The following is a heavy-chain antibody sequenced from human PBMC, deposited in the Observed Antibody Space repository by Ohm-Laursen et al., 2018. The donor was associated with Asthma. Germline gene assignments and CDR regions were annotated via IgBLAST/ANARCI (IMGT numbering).Heavy chain of an antibody. CDR3: ARDDIAAAGTVDY. Sequence: SLRLSCSASGFTFRSYAMTWVRQAPGKGLEWVSAISINGRDTYYADSVKGRFTISRDNSKNTLYLQMNSLRAEDTAVYYCARDDIAAAGTVDYWGQGTLVTVSS. V-gene: IGHV3-23*01. CDR2: ISINGRDT. CDR1: GFTFRSYA. D-gene: IGHD6-13*01. J-gene: IGHJ4*02.